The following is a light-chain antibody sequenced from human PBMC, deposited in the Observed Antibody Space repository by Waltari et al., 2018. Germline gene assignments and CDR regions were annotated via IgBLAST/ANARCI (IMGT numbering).Light chain of an antibody. CDR3: QQYYSTPFT. CDR2: WAS. Sequence: DIVMTQSPDSLAVSLGERATINCKSTQSILYSSNNKNYLAWYQQKPGQSPKLLFYWASTRESGVPDRFSDSGSGTDFTLTISSLQTEDVAVYYCQQYYSTPFTFGGGTKVEIK. CDR1: QSILYSSNNKNY. J-gene: IGKJ4*01. V-gene: IGKV4-1*01.